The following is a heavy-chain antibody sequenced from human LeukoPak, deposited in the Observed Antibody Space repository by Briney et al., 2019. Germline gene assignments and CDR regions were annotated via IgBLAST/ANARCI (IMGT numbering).Heavy chain of an antibody. Sequence: EAGGSLRPSCAVSGITLSNYGMSWVRQAPGKGLEWVAGISGSGGGTIYADSVKGRFTISRDNAKSTLYLQMNSLRAEDTAVYFCAKRGVVIRVILVGFHKEAYYFDSWGQGALVTVSS. J-gene: IGHJ4*02. CDR2: ISGSGGGT. D-gene: IGHD3-22*01. CDR1: GITLSNYG. V-gene: IGHV3-23*01. CDR3: AKRGVVIRVILVGFHKEAYYFDS.